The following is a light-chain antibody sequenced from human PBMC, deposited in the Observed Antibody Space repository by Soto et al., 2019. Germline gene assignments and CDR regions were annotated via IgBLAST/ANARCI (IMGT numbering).Light chain of an antibody. CDR2: DVS. CDR3: SSYTSSSTL. V-gene: IGLV2-14*01. CDR1: SSDVGGYNY. J-gene: IGLJ1*01. Sequence: QSALTQPASGSGSPGQSITISCTGTSSDVGGYNYVYWYKQLPGKAPKLMIYDVSNRPSGVSNRFSGSKSGNTASLTISGLQAEDEADYYCSSYTSSSTLFGTGTKLTVL.